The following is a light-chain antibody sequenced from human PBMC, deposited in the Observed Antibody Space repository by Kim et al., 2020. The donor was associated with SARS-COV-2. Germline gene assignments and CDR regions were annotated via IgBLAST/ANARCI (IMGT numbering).Light chain of an antibody. V-gene: IGKV1-5*03. CDR1: QSLNSW. CDR3: QQYYTYPYT. Sequence: DIQMTQSPSTLSASVGDRVTITCRASQSLNSWVAWYQQKPGKAPDLLIYSTSTLQSGVPSRFSGSRSGTEFTLTISSLQPHDFATYYCQQYYTYPYTFGQWTKVEI. J-gene: IGKJ2*01. CDR2: STS.